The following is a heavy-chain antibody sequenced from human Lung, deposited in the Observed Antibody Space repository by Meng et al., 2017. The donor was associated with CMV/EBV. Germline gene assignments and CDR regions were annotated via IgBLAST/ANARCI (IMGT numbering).Heavy chain of an antibody. CDR3: ARASARVAAAGRRDLRY. J-gene: IGHJ4*02. Sequence: QVQLQQWGAXLLKPXXXLSLTCAXYGGSFSGYYWSWIRQPPGKGLEWIGEINHSGSTNYNPSLKSRVTISVDTSKNQFSLKLSSVTAADTAVYYCARASARVAAAGRRDLRYWGQGTLVTVSS. V-gene: IGHV4-34*01. D-gene: IGHD6-13*01. CDR1: GGSFSGYY. CDR2: INHSGST.